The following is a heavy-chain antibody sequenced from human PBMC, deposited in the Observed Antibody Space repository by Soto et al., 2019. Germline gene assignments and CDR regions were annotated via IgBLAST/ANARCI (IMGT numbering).Heavy chain of an antibody. Sequence: EVQLVESGGGLVQPGGSLRLSCAASGFTFSSYSMNWVRQAPGKGLEWVSYISSSSSTIYYADSVKGRFTISRDNAKNSLYLQMNSLRAEDMAVYYCARPGRGYSSSWFDPWGQGTLVTVSS. CDR2: ISSSSSTI. CDR1: GFTFSSYS. D-gene: IGHD6-13*01. V-gene: IGHV3-48*01. J-gene: IGHJ5*02. CDR3: ARPGRGYSSSWFDP.